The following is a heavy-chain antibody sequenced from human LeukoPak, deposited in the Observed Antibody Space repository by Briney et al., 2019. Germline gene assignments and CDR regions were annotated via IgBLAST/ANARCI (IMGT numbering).Heavy chain of an antibody. CDR1: GFTFSDYY. CDR3: AKDSPRIAVAGTSDY. Sequence: GGSLRLSCAASGFTFSDYYMSWIRQAPGKGLEWVAFIRYDGSNKYYADSVKGRFTISRDNSKNTLYLQMNSLRAADTAVYYCAKDSPRIAVAGTSDYWGQGTLVTVSS. D-gene: IGHD6-19*01. J-gene: IGHJ4*02. CDR2: IRYDGSNK. V-gene: IGHV3-30*02.